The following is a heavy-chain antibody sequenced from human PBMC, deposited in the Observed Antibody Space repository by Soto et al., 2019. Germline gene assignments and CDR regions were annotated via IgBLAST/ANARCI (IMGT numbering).Heavy chain of an antibody. CDR1: GGSISIYY. CDR3: AGVPWADYGGIFDP. Sequence: PSETLSLTCTVSGGSISIYYWSWIRQPPGKGLEWIGYIHYSGSTNYNPSLKRRVTISVDTSKNQFSLKLSSVTAADTAVYYCAGVPWADYGGIFDPWGQGTLVTVSS. V-gene: IGHV4-59*01. CDR2: IHYSGST. D-gene: IGHD4-17*01. J-gene: IGHJ5*02.